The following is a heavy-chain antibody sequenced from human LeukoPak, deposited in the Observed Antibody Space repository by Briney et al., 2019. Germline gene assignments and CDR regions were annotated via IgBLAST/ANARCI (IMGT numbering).Heavy chain of an antibody. Sequence: PSETLSLTCAVYGGSFSGYYWSWIRQPPGKGLEWIGEINHSGSTNYNPSLKSRVTISVDTSKNQFSLKLSSMTAADTAVYYCARLSGYSYGRRPYFDYWGQGTLVTVSS. CDR2: INHSGST. CDR3: ARLSGYSYGRRPYFDY. CDR1: GGSFSGYY. V-gene: IGHV4-34*01. D-gene: IGHD5-18*01. J-gene: IGHJ4*02.